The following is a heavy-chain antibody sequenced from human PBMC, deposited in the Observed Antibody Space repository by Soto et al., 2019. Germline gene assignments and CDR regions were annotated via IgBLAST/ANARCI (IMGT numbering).Heavy chain of an antibody. V-gene: IGHV3-11*01. D-gene: IGHD6-19*01. CDR2: ISSREVTI. J-gene: IGHJ4*02. CDR1: GFTFSNYY. Sequence: QVQLVESGGGLVKPGGYLRLSCAASGFTFSNYYMAWIRQAPGKGLECLSYISSREVTIYYADSVKGRFTISRDNTKNSLYLQMISLRDEDTGVYYCARVSASGWHVNGRDYFDSWGQGTLVTVSS. CDR3: ARVSASGWHVNGRDYFDS.